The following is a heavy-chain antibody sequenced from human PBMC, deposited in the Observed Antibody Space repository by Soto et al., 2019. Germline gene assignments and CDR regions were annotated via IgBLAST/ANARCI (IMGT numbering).Heavy chain of an antibody. V-gene: IGHV3-23*01. D-gene: IGHD6-13*01. CDR1: GFTFSSYA. J-gene: IGHJ6*02. Sequence: GGSLRLSCAASGFTFSSYAMSWVRQAPGKGLEWVSAISGSGGSTYYADSVKGRFSISRDNSKTTLYLQMNSLRAEDTAVYYCAKVVAAAGTQSRRRGYYYYGMDVWGQGTTVTVSS. CDR2: ISGSGGST. CDR3: AKVVAAAGTQSRRRGYYYYGMDV.